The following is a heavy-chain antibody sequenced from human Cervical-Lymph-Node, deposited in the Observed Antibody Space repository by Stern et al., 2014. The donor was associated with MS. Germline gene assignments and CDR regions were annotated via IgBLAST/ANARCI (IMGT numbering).Heavy chain of an antibody. D-gene: IGHD6-19*01. CDR3: ARGSNGWYDIFDI. CDR1: GGSISGSNW. Sequence: VQLVESGPGLVKPSGTLSLTCVVSGGSISGSNWWSWVRQPPGKGLEWIGEIYHSESPNYNPSLQSRVTISVDKSKNQFSLQLTSVTAADTAVYYCARGSNGWYDIFDIWGQGTMVTVSS. V-gene: IGHV4/OR15-8*01. J-gene: IGHJ3*02. CDR2: IYHSESP.